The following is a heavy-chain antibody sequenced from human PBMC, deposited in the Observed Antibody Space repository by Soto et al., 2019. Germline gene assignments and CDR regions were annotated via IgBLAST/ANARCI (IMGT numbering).Heavy chain of an antibody. CDR1: GDSVSRNSAA. CDR3: ARSESYSYGRYYYYYYGMDV. J-gene: IGHJ6*02. V-gene: IGHV6-1*01. D-gene: IGHD5-18*01. Sequence: SQTLSLTCAISGDSVSRNSAAWNWIRQSPSRGLEWLGRTYYRSKWYNDYTVSVKSRITINPDTSKNQFSLQLNSVTPEDTAVYYCARSESYSYGRYYYYYYGMDVWGQGTTVTVSS. CDR2: TYYRSKWYN.